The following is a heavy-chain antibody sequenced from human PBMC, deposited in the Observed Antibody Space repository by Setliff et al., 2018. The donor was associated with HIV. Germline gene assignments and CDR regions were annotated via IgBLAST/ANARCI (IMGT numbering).Heavy chain of an antibody. J-gene: IGHJ6*02. D-gene: IGHD3-16*01. V-gene: IGHV1-46*01. CDR2: INPSGGST. CDR1: GYTFTSYY. Sequence: GASVKVSCKASGYTFTSYYMHWVRQAPGQGLEWMGIINPSGGSTSYAQKFQGRVTMTRDTSTSTVYMELSSLRSEDTAMYYCARGWGGQDSYYYGMDVWGQGTTVTVSS. CDR3: ARGWGGQDSYYYGMDV.